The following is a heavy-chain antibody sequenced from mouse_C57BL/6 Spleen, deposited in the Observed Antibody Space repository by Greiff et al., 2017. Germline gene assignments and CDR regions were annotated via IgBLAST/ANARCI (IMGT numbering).Heavy chain of an antibody. CDR1: GYTFTSYW. V-gene: IGHV1-72*01. Sequence: VQLQQPGAELVKPGASVKLSCKASGYTFTSYWMHWVKQRPGRGLEWIGRIDPNSGGTKYNEKFKSKATLTVDKPSSTAYMQCSSLTSDDAAFYYCARGGTGSFDDWGQGTTLTVAS. CDR3: ARGGTGSFDD. CDR2: IDPNSGGT. D-gene: IGHD4-1*01. J-gene: IGHJ2*01.